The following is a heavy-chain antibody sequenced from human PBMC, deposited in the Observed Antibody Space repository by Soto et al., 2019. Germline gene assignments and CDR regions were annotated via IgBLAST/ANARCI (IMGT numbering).Heavy chain of an antibody. CDR1: GYSFTSYW. CDR2: IDPSDSYT. Sequence: GESLKISCKGSGYSFTSYWVSWVRQMPGKGLEWMGRIDPSDSYTNYSPSFQGHVTISADKSISTAYLQWSSLKASDTAMYYCARRKNSGYDFWYYGMDVWGQGNTVTVSS. J-gene: IGHJ6*02. D-gene: IGHD5-12*01. CDR3: ARRKNSGYDFWYYGMDV. V-gene: IGHV5-10-1*01.